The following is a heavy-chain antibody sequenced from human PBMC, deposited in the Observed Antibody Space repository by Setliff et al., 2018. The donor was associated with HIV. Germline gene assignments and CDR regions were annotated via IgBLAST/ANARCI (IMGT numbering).Heavy chain of an antibody. D-gene: IGHD2-8*02. CDR1: GGSISSHY. Sequence: KPSETLSLTCTVSGGSISSHYWGWIRQPPGKGLEWIGYIYSSGTTQYNPSVESRVTMSLDTSRDQFSLNLRSVTAADTAVYFCARLIHTGLLYFDFWGLGTLVTVSS. CDR2: IYSSGTT. J-gene: IGHJ4*02. V-gene: IGHV4-4*09. CDR3: ARLIHTGLLYFDF.